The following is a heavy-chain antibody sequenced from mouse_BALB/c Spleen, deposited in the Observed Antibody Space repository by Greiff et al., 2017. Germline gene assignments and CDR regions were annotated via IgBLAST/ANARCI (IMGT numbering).Heavy chain of an antibody. D-gene: IGHD1-1*01. V-gene: IGHV5-6-3*01. CDR2: INSNGGST. CDR3: ARVSLLRYFAY. Sequence: EVHLVESGGGLVQPGGSLKLSCAASGFTFSSYGMSWVRQTPDKRLELVATINSNGGSTYYPDSVKGRFTISRDNAKNTLYLQMSSLKSEDTAMYYCARVSLLRYFAYWGQGTLVTVSA. CDR1: GFTFSSYG. J-gene: IGHJ3*01.